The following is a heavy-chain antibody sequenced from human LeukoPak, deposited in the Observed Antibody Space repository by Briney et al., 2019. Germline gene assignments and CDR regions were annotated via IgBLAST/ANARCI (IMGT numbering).Heavy chain of an antibody. D-gene: IGHD2-8*01. CDR3: AYQRQQWWRDTFDI. J-gene: IGHJ3*02. Sequence: SGPTPVNPTQTLTLTCTFSGFPLSTRALGVGWFRQPPGKALEWLALIYWNNDNRYQPSLRRRLTITKDTSKNQVVLTMTNMDPVDTATYYSAYQRQQWWRDTFDIWGQGTMVAVSS. CDR1: GFPLSTRALG. V-gene: IGHV2-5*01. CDR2: IYWNNDN.